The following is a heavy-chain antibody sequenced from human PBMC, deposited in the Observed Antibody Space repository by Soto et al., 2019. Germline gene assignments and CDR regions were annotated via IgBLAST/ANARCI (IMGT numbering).Heavy chain of an antibody. CDR1: GGTFSSYA. V-gene: IGHV1-69*13. Sequence: SVKVSCKASGGTFSSYAISWVRQAPGQGLEWMGGIIPIFGTANYAQKFQGRVTITADESTSTAYIELSSLRSEDTAVYYCARGHGVEMATSPFDYWGQGTLVTVSS. CDR2: IIPIFGTA. CDR3: ARGHGVEMATSPFDY. D-gene: IGHD5-12*01. J-gene: IGHJ4*02.